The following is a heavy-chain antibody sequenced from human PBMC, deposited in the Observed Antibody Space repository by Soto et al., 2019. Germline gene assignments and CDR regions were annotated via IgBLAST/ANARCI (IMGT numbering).Heavy chain of an antibody. CDR3: ASGARITMVRGAIYGMDV. J-gene: IGHJ6*02. CDR1: GGSISSYY. V-gene: IGHV4-59*01. Sequence: SETLSLTCTVSGGSISSYYWSWIRQPPGKGLEWIGYIYYSGSTNYNPSLKSRVTISVDTSKNQFSLKLSSVTAADTAVYYCASGARITMVRGAIYGMDVWGQGTTVTVSS. D-gene: IGHD3-10*01. CDR2: IYYSGST.